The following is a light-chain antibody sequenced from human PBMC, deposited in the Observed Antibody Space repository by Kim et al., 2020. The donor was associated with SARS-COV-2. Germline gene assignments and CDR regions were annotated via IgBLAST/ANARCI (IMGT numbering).Light chain of an antibody. CDR2: YDR. V-gene: IGLV3-21*04. Sequence: SYELTQPPSVSVAPGQTATISCGGNRIGSKTLHWYQQKPGQAPVLVIYYDRDRPSGVPERFSGSNSGNTATLTINRVEAGEEADYYCQVWDSYSDHVVFGGGAKLTVL. J-gene: IGLJ2*01. CDR3: QVWDSYSDHVV. CDR1: RIGSKT.